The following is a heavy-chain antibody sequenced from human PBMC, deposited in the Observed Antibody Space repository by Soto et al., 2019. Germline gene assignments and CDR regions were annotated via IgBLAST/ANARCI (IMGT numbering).Heavy chain of an antibody. V-gene: IGHV4-39*01. Sequence: QLQVQESGPGLVKPSETLSLPCTVSGVSIDSSRYYWGWIRQPPGKGLEWIGNIHYSGTTYYNPSLKSRVIISVNTSKNQFSLRLNSVTAADTAVYYCARPYESGGFYYGFDYWGQGTPVTVSS. CDR2: IHYSGTT. CDR3: ARPYESGGFYYGFDY. CDR1: GVSIDSSRYY. J-gene: IGHJ4*02. D-gene: IGHD3-22*01.